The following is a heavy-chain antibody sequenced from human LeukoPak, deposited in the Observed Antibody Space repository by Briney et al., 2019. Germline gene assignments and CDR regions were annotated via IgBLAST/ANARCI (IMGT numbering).Heavy chain of an antibody. D-gene: IGHD3-10*01. CDR1: GFTFSSYG. J-gene: IGHJ6*03. Sequence: GGSLRLSCAASGFTFSSYGMHWVRQAPGKGLEYVSAISSNGGSTYYANSVKGRFTISRDNSKNTLYLQMGSLRAEDMAVYYCARGGVLLWFGELLYDPMDVWGKGTTVTVSS. CDR3: ARGGVLLWFGELLYDPMDV. V-gene: IGHV3-64*01. CDR2: ISSNGGST.